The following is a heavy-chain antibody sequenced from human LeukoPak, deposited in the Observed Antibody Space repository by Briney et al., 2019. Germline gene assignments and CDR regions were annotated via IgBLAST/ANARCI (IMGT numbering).Heavy chain of an antibody. D-gene: IGHD1-1*01. CDR1: GFTFRNYA. CDR2: ISYDGNNK. J-gene: IGHJ4*02. V-gene: IGHV3-30-3*01. Sequence: PGGSLRLSCAASGFTFRNYAIHWVRQARGKGLEWVAVISYDGNNKYYADSAKGRFTISRDNSKNTLYLQMNSLRAEDTAVYYCARDGNNWNGYYLDYWGQGTLVTVSS. CDR3: ARDGNNWNGYYLDY.